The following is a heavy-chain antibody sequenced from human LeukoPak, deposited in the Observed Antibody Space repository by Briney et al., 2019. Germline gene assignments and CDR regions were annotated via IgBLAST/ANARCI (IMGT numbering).Heavy chain of an antibody. V-gene: IGHV1-69*05. CDR1: GGTFSSYA. Sequence: GASVKVSCKASGGTFSSYAISWVRQAPGQGLEWMGGIIPIFGTANYAQKFQGRVTIATDESTSTAYMELSSLRSEDTAVYYCARGRDGYNLDWGQGTLVTVSS. J-gene: IGHJ4*02. D-gene: IGHD5-24*01. CDR2: IIPIFGTA. CDR3: ARGRDGYNLD.